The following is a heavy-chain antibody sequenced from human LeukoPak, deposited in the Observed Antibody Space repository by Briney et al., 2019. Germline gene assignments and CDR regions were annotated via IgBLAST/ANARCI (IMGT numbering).Heavy chain of an antibody. CDR3: ARDRIYEWELLRSRYYYGMDV. CDR1: GYTFTSYG. J-gene: IGHJ6*02. Sequence: ASVKVSCKASGYTFTSYGISWVRQAPGQGLEWMGWISAYNGNTNYAQKLQGRVTMTTDTSTSTAYMELRSLRSDDTAVYYCARDRIYEWELLRSRYYYGMDVWGQGTTVTVSS. V-gene: IGHV1-18*01. CDR2: ISAYNGNT. D-gene: IGHD1-26*01.